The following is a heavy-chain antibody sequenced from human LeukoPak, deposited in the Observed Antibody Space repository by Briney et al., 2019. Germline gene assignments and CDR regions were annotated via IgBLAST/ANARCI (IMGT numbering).Heavy chain of an antibody. V-gene: IGHV3-23*01. CDR3: ATHLLIVVVPAARQLDDY. CDR1: GGSISSYY. J-gene: IGHJ4*02. CDR2: ISGSGGST. Sequence: PSETLSLTCTVSGGSISSYYWSWVRQAPGKGLEWVSAISGSGGSTYYADSVKGRFTISRDNSKNTLYLQMNSLRAEDTAVYYCATHLLIVVVPAARQLDDYWGQGTLVTVSS. D-gene: IGHD2-2*01.